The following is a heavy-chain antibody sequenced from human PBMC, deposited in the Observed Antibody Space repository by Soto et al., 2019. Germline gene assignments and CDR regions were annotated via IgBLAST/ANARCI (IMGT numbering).Heavy chain of an antibody. D-gene: IGHD2-8*01. CDR3: AKDLKSYCTNGVCYYYYYGMDV. J-gene: IGHJ6*02. CDR1: GFTFSSYA. CDR2: ISGSGGST. Sequence: GGSLRLSCAASGFTFSSYAMSWVRQAPGKGLEWVSAISGSGGSTYYADSVKGRFTISRDNSKNTLYLKMNSLRAEDTAVYYCAKDLKSYCTNGVCYYYYYGMDVWGQGTTVTVSS. V-gene: IGHV3-23*01.